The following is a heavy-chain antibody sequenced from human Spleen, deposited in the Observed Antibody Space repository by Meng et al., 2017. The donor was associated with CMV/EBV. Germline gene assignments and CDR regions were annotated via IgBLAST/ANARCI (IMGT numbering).Heavy chain of an antibody. CDR3: AKDAAAAGTFDY. J-gene: IGHJ4*02. V-gene: IGHV3-30*02. CDR1: GFMFTYYG. D-gene: IGHD6-13*01. CDR2: IRSDGSQE. Sequence: GGSLRLSCPASGFMFTYYGMHWVRQAPGKGLEWVAFIRSDGSQEYYGDSVKGRFTISRDNSKNTVYLQMSSLRTEDTATYYCAKDAAAAGTFDYWGQGTLVTVSS.